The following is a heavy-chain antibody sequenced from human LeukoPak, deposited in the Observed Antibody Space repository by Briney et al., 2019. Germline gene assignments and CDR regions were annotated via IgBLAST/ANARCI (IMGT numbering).Heavy chain of an antibody. J-gene: IGHJ3*02. CDR3: ARSHIVVGTAPQGAFDI. CDR2: IHPRDGST. V-gene: IGHV1-46*01. Sequence: ASVKVSCKASAYTFTSYYMHWVRQAPGQGLDWMGIIHPRDGSTTYAQNFQGRVTMTGDTTTSTLYMEQSSLRSEDTAVYCCARSHIVVGTAPQGAFDIWGQGTLVTVSS. D-gene: IGHD2-21*02. CDR1: AYTFTSYY.